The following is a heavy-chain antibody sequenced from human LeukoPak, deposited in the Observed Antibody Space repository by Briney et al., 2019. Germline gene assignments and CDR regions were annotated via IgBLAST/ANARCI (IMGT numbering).Heavy chain of an antibody. CDR1: GFSVSSNY. CDR3: AELGITMIGGV. Sequence: GGSLRLSCAASGFSVSSNYLTWVRQAPGKGLECVSVIYSDSNTYYADSVKGRFTISRDNSENTLYLQMSSLRAEDTAVYYCAELGITMIGGVWGKGTTVTISS. D-gene: IGHD3-10*02. CDR2: IYSDSNT. V-gene: IGHV3-66*01. J-gene: IGHJ6*04.